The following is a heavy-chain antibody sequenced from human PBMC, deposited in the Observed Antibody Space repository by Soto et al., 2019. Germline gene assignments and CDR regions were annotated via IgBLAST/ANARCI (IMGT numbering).Heavy chain of an antibody. D-gene: IGHD3-22*01. CDR3: ARGLGYYYFDF. CDR2: IYKSGNT. CDR1: GGSITSGDYY. V-gene: IGHV4-30-4*01. Sequence: PSETLSLTCSVSGGSITSGDYYWTWIRQPPGKGLEYIGYIYKSGNTYYNPSLRSRVSVSIDTSTNQFSLKLSSVTAGDTAVYYCARGLGYYYFDFWGHVSLVTVSS. J-gene: IGHJ4*01.